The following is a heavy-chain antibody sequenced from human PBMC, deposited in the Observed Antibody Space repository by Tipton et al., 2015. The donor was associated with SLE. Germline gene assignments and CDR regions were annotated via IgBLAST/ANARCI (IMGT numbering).Heavy chain of an antibody. J-gene: IGHJ4*02. V-gene: IGHV4-39*01. Sequence: TLSLTCTVSGGSISSSSYYWGWLRQPPGKGLEWIGSIYYSGSTYYNPSLKSRVTISVDTSKNQFSLKLSSVTAADTAVYYCARRAGPFPFDYWGQGTLVTVSS. CDR1: GGSISSSSYY. CDR2: IYYSGST. CDR3: ARRAGPFPFDY.